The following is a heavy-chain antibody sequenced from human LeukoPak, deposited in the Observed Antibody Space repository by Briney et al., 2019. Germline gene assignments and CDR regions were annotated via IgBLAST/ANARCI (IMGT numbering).Heavy chain of an antibody. D-gene: IGHD3-22*01. CDR2: ITSSSSYI. CDR3: ASGYYDNTGYYYDAFDI. J-gene: IGHJ3*02. V-gene: IGHV3-21*01. CDR1: GFTFSSCS. Sequence: GGSLRLSCAASGFTFSSCSMHWVRQAPGKGLEWISSITSSSSYIYYADSVKGRFTISRDNAKNSLYLQMNSLRAEDSAVYYCASGYYDNTGYYYDAFDIWGQGTMVTVSS.